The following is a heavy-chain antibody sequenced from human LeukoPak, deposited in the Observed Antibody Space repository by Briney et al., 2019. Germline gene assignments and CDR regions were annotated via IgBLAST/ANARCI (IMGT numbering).Heavy chain of an antibody. V-gene: IGHV1-2*02. CDR2: INPNSGGT. D-gene: IGHD3-10*01. Sequence: GASVKVSCKASGYTFTSYGISWVRQAPGQGLEWMGWINPNSGGTNYAQKFQGRVTMTRDTSISTAYMELSRLTSDDTAVYFCARETYYSSGNVYNRIDYWGQGTLVTVSS. J-gene: IGHJ4*02. CDR3: ARETYYSSGNVYNRIDY. CDR1: GYTFTSYG.